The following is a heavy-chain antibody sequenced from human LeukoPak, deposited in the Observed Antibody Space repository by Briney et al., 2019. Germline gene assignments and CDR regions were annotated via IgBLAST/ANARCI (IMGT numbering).Heavy chain of an antibody. J-gene: IGHJ4*02. Sequence: SETLSLTCTVSGYSISSGYYWGWIRQPPGKGLEWIGSIYHSGSTYYNPSLKSRVTISVDTSKNQFSLKLSSVTAADTAVYYCARDLQTYYDFWSGHTQYYFDYWGQGTLVTVSS. CDR2: IYHSGST. CDR1: GYSISSGYY. V-gene: IGHV4-38-2*02. CDR3: ARDLQTYYDFWSGHTQYYFDY. D-gene: IGHD3-3*01.